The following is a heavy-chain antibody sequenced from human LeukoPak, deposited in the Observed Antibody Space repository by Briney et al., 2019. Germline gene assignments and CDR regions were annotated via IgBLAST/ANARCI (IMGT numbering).Heavy chain of an antibody. CDR2: INHSGST. J-gene: IGHJ4*02. CDR1: GGSFSGYY. V-gene: IGHV4-34*01. CDR3: ARAVVTPPFFDY. D-gene: IGHD4-23*01. Sequence: SETLSLTCAVYGGSFSGYYWSWIRQPPGKGLEWIGEINHSGSTNYNPSLKSRVTISVDTSKNQFSLKLSSVTAADTAVYYCARAVVTPPFFDYWGQGTLVTVSS.